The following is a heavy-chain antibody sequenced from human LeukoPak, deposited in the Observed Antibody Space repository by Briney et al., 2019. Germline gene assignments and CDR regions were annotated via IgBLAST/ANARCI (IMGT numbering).Heavy chain of an antibody. CDR3: TRGITGPYRSKGGFAFDI. Sequence: PSETLSLTCTVSGASISQHYWSWIRQPPGKGLEYIGYFYYDGSTNYASSVRSRVTILVDTSKNQFTLNLRSVTAADTAKYYCTRGITGPYRSKGGFAFDIWGQGTVVAVSS. CDR2: FYYDGST. J-gene: IGHJ3*02. D-gene: IGHD2-8*02. V-gene: IGHV4-59*11. CDR1: GASISQHY.